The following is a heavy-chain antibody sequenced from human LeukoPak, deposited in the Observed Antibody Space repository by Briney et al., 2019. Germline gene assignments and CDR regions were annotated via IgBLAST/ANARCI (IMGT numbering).Heavy chain of an antibody. V-gene: IGHV4-61*02. CDR3: AKVAGSVAAFV. D-gene: IGHD6-19*01. Sequence: SETLSLTCTVSGGSISSGSYYWSWIRQPAGKGLEWIGRIYSTGSTSYNPSRKSRVTISMDTSKNQFSLNVSSVTAADTAVYYCAKVAGSVAAFVWGQGTMVTVSS. J-gene: IGHJ3*01. CDR2: IYSTGST. CDR1: GGSISSGSYY.